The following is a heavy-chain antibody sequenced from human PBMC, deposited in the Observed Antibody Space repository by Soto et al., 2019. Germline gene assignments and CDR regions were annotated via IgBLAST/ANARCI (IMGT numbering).Heavy chain of an antibody. V-gene: IGHV3-11*06. Sequence: QVQLVESGGGLVKPGGSLRLSCAASGFTFSDYYMSWIRQAPGKGLEWVSYISSSSSYTNYADSVKGRFTISRDNAKNSLYLQMNSLRAEDTAVYYCARGGKGYCSSTSCFDFDYWGQGTLVTVSS. CDR3: ARGGKGYCSSTSCFDFDY. CDR2: ISSSSSYT. J-gene: IGHJ4*02. D-gene: IGHD2-2*01. CDR1: GFTFSDYY.